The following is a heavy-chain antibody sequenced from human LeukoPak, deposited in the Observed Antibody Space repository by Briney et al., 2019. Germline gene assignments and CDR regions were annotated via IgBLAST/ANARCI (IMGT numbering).Heavy chain of an antibody. CDR3: ARDLAGIGTSMGNWFDP. CDR2: INPSGGST. Sequence: ASVKVSCKASGYTFTSYYMHWVRQAPGQGLEWMGIINPSGGSTSYAQKFQGRVTMTRDMSTSTVYMELSSLRSEDTAVYYCARDLAGIGTSMGNWFDPWGQGTLVTVSS. CDR1: GYTFTSYY. V-gene: IGHV1-46*01. D-gene: IGHD1-26*01. J-gene: IGHJ5*02.